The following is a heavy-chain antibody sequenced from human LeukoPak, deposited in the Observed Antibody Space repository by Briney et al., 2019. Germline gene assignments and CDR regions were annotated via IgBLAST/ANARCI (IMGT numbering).Heavy chain of an antibody. CDR1: GGSISSYY. CDR2: VYTSGST. J-gene: IGHJ5*02. CDR3: AREPGFDSSGYLNWFDP. D-gene: IGHD3-22*01. Sequence: SETLSLTCTVSGGSISSYYWSWIRQPAGKGLEWIGRVYTSGSTNYNPSLKSRVTMSVDTSKNQLSLKLSSVTAADTAVYYCAREPGFDSSGYLNWFDPWGQGTLVTVSS. V-gene: IGHV4-4*07.